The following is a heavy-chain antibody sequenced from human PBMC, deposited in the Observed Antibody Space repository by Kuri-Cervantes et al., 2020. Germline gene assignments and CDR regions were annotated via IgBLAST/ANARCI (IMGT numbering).Heavy chain of an antibody. V-gene: IGHV4-61*01. J-gene: IGHJ5*02. CDR2: IHYSGST. D-gene: IGHD1-14*01. Sequence: ESLKISCTVSGGSVSSGSYYWSWIRQPPGKGLEWIGYIHYSGSTNYNPSLKSRVTISVDTSKNQFSLKLSSVTAADTAVYYCARSRYGWFDPWGQGTLVTVSS. CDR1: GGSVSSGSYY. CDR3: ARSRYGWFDP.